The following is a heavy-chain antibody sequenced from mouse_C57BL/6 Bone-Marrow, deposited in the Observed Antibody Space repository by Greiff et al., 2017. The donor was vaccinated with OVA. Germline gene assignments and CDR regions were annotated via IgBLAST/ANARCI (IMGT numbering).Heavy chain of an antibody. CDR1: GFSLTSYA. V-gene: IGHV2-9-1*01. D-gene: IGHD2-5*01. J-gene: IGHJ1*03. CDR2: IWTGGGT. CDR3: AMSSNYFYWYFGV. Sequence: VMLVESGPGLVAPSQSLSITCTVSGFSLTSYAISWVRQPPGKGLEWLGVIWTGGGTNYNSALKSRLSISKDNSKSQVYLKMNSLQTDDTARYYCAMSSNYFYWYFGVWGTGTTVTVSS.